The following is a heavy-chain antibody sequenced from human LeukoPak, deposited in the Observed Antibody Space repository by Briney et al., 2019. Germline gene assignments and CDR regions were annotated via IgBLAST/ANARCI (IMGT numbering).Heavy chain of an antibody. CDR3: ARSWYFDL. V-gene: IGHV3-23*01. CDR1: GFTFSSYV. Sequence: PGGSLRLSCAASGFTFSSYVMTWVRQAPGKGLEWVTTTTGSGATTDYADSVKGRFTISRDNSKNTLSLQTNSLRAEGTAVYYCARSWYFDLWGRGTLVTVSS. CDR2: TTGSGATT. J-gene: IGHJ2*01.